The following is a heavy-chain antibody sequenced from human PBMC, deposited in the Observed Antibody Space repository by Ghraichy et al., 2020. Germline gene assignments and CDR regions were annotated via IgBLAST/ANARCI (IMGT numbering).Heavy chain of an antibody. Sequence: GSLNISCSASGFSFSYYAMHWVRQAPGKGLEYVSGLNSNGGSTYYADSVKGRFTISRDNSKNTVYLQMSSLRAEDTAMYHCVKGYCSGGACYNFDHWGQGTLVTVSS. D-gene: IGHD2-15*01. CDR2: LNSNGGST. CDR3: VKGYCSGGACYNFDH. V-gene: IGHV3-64D*08. J-gene: IGHJ4*02. CDR1: GFSFSYYA.